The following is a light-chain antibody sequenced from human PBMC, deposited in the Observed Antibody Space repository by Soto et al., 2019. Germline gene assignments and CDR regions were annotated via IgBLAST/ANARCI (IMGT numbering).Light chain of an antibody. Sequence: EIVLTQSPGTLSLSPGERATLSCRASQSVSSSYLAWYQQKPGQAPRLLIYGASSRATGIPDRFSGSGSGTDFTLTISRLEPEYFAVYYCQHYGSAHRYTFGQGTKLEIK. V-gene: IGKV3-20*01. J-gene: IGKJ2*01. CDR2: GAS. CDR1: QSVSSSY. CDR3: QHYGSAHRYT.